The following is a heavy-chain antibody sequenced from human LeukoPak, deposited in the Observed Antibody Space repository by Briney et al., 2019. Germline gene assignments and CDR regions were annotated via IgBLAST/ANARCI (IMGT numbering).Heavy chain of an antibody. V-gene: IGHV3-11*04. CDR2: ISSSGSTI. D-gene: IGHD1-1*01. CDR1: GFTFSDYY. CDR3: ARARAPRSDNPNWFDP. Sequence: GGSLRLSCAASGFTFSDYYMSWIRQAPGKGLEWVSYISSSGSTIYYADSVKGRFTISRDKAKNSLYLQMNSLRAEDTAVYYCARARAPRSDNPNWFDPWGQGTLVTVSS. J-gene: IGHJ5*02.